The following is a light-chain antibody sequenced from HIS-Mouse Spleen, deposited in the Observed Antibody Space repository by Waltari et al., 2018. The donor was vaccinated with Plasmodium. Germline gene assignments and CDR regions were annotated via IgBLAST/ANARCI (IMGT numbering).Light chain of an antibody. V-gene: IGKV1-33*01. CDR2: DAS. J-gene: IGKJ2*01. CDR1: QDISNY. Sequence: DIQMTQSHSSLSASVGDRVTITCKASQDISNYLNWYQQKPGKAPKLLIYDASNLETGVPSRFSGSGSGTDFTFTISSLQPEDIATYYCQQYDNLPYTFGQGTKLEIK. CDR3: QQYDNLPYT.